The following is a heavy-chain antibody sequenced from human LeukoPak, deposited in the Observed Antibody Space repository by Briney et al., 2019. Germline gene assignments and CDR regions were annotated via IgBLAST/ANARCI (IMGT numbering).Heavy chain of an antibody. D-gene: IGHD2-15*01. J-gene: IGHJ4*02. CDR2: ISAYNVNT. Sequence: ASVKVSCKASGYTFTSYGITLVRQAPGQGLEWMGWISAYNVNTNNAQKFQGRVIMTIDTSTSTTYMELRSLRSDDTAVYYCARDPGVVVAVTAPGLDYWGQGTLVTVSS. V-gene: IGHV1-18*01. CDR1: GYTFTSYG. CDR3: ARDPGVVVAVTAPGLDY.